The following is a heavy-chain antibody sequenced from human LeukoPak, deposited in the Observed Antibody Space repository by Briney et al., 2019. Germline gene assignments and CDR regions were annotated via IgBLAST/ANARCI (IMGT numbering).Heavy chain of an antibody. CDR1: GDSLSSNSAT. Sequence: SQTLSLTCAISGDSLSSNSATWNWVRQSPSRGLEWLGRTYYRSKWYNDYAVSVKGRVTINPDASKKQFSLRLNSVTPEDTAMYYCARGNGYPFDYWGQGTLVTASS. CDR2: TYYRSKWYN. J-gene: IGHJ4*02. CDR3: ARGNGYPFDY. D-gene: IGHD3-16*01. V-gene: IGHV6-1*01.